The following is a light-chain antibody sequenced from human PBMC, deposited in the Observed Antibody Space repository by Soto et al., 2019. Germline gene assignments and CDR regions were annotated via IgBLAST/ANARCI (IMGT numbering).Light chain of an antibody. CDR1: QSIVTY. CDR2: AAS. Sequence: EIQITRSPSSLSASVGDRVTITCRASQSIVTYLNWYLQKPGKAPKLLIYAASTLQSGVPSRFSGSGSGTQFTLTISSLQPEDFATYYCQQLYTYPFTFGPGTKVDIK. J-gene: IGKJ3*01. CDR3: QQLYTYPFT. V-gene: IGKV1-9*01.